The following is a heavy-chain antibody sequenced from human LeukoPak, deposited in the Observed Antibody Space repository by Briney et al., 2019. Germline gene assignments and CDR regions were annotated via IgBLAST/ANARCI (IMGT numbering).Heavy chain of an antibody. J-gene: IGHJ6*03. V-gene: IGHV1-69*13. CDR3: ARSPCGSTSCYIGYYYYYYMDV. D-gene: IGHD2-2*02. Sequence: GASVKVSCKASGGTFSSYAISWVRQAPGQGLEWMGGIIPIFGTANYAQKFQGRVTITADESTSTAYMELSRLRSDDTAVYYCARSPCGSTSCYIGYYYYYYMDVWGKGTTVTVSS. CDR2: IIPIFGTA. CDR1: GGTFSSYA.